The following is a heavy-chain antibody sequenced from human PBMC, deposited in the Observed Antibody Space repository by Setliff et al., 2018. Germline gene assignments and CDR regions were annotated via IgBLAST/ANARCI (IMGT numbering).Heavy chain of an antibody. CDR1: RFTFSNYW. Sequence: PGGSLRLSCAASRFTFSNYWISWVRQAPGKGLEWVANIEEDGSEKYYVDSVKGRFTISRDNAKNSLDLQMNSLRGEDTAVYYCVRDRWKVIVNRGDDAFDLWGQGAMVTVSS. V-gene: IGHV3-7*01. CDR2: IEEDGSEK. D-gene: IGHD3-22*01. J-gene: IGHJ3*01. CDR3: VRDRWKVIVNRGDDAFDL.